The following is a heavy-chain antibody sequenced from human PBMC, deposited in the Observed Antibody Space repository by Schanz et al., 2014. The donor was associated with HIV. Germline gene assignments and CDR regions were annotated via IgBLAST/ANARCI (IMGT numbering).Heavy chain of an antibody. D-gene: IGHD2-2*02. Sequence: EVQLLESGGGLEQPGGSLRLSCAASGFNFNNYAMTWVRQAPGKGLEWVSSISESGGRTYYADSVNGRFTISRDNSKNTLYLQMTTLRIDDTAVYYCAKDPGILQRTYFDSWGQGTPVTVSS. CDR1: GFNFNNYA. CDR2: ISESGGRT. J-gene: IGHJ4*02. CDR3: AKDPGILQRTYFDS. V-gene: IGHV3-23*01.